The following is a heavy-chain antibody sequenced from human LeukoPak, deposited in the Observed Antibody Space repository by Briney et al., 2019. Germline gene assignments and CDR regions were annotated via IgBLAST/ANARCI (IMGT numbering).Heavy chain of an antibody. CDR2: IKQDGSEK. CDR1: GFTFSSYW. V-gene: IGHV3-7*01. D-gene: IGHD6-19*01. J-gene: IGHJ4*02. CDR3: ARDPGDSSGWYDY. Sequence: TGGSLRLSCAASGFTFSSYWMSWVRQAPPKGLEGVANIKQDGSEKYYVHSVKGRFTISRDNAKNSLYLQMNSLRAEDTAVYYCARDPGDSSGWYDYWGQGTLVTVSS.